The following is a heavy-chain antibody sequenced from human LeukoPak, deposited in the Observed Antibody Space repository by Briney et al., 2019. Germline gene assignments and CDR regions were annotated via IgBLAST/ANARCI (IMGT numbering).Heavy chain of an antibody. CDR2: IYYSGST. D-gene: IGHD3-3*01. Sequence: SETLSLTCTVSGGSISSYYWSWIRQPPGKGLEWIGYIYYSGSTNYNPSLKSRVTISVDTSKNQFSLKLSSVTAADTAVYYCARDHSLWSGYRHAFDIWGQGTMVTVSS. J-gene: IGHJ3*02. V-gene: IGHV4-59*01. CDR3: ARDHSLWSGYRHAFDI. CDR1: GGSISSYY.